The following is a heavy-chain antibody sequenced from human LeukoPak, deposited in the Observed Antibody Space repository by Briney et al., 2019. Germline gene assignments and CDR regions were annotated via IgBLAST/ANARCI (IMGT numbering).Heavy chain of an antibody. V-gene: IGHV3-23*01. D-gene: IGHD1-26*01. CDR1: GFTFSSYA. CDR3: AKAGSFRFDY. J-gene: IGHJ4*02. CDR2: IIGSGRDT. Sequence: GGSLRLSCAASGFTFSSYAMNWVRQAPGKRLEWVSSIIGSGRDTYYADSVKGRITISRDNSKNTVYLQMNSLRAEDTAAYYCAKAGSFRFDYWGQGTLVTVSS.